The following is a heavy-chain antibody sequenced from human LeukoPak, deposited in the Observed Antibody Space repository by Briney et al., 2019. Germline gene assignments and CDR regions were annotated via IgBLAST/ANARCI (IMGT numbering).Heavy chain of an antibody. V-gene: IGHV1-69*05. J-gene: IGHJ4*02. Sequence: ASVKVSCKASGGTFTSYAISWVRQAPGQGLEWMGRIIPIFGTANYAQKFQGRVTITTDESTSTAYMELSSMRSDDTAVYYCAGGLDYYASGSSHDFNNCGQGTPFTASP. D-gene: IGHD3-10*01. CDR3: AGGLDYYASGSSHDFNN. CDR2: IIPIFGTA. CDR1: GGTFTSYA.